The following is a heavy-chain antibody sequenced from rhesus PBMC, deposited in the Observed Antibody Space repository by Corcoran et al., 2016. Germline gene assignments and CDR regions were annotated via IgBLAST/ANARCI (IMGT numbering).Heavy chain of an antibody. CDR2: NNPDNGNT. Sequence: QVQLVQSGAEVKKPGSSVKVSCKASGYTFTDYYMHWVRQAPRPGLAWMGWNNPDNGNTKYAQKFQCRVTMTRDTSTSTAYMELSSLRSEDTAVYYCARVPLLQYLDWLLSYFDYWGQGVLVTVSS. J-gene: IGHJ4*01. D-gene: IGHD3-3*01. CDR3: ARVPLLQYLDWLLSYFDY. CDR1: GYTFTDYY. V-gene: IGHV1S2*01.